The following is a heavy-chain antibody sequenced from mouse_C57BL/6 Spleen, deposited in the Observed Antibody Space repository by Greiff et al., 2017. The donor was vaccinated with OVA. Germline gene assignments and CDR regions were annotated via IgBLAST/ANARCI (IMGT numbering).Heavy chain of an antibody. D-gene: IGHD2-1*01. CDR3: ASGNPRFAY. Sequence: VHLVESGPGLVAPSQSLSITCTVSGFSLTSYGVDWVRQSPGKGLEWLGVIWGVGSTNYNSALKSRLSISKDNSKSQVFLKMNSLQTDDTAMYYCASGNPRFAYWGQGTLVTVSA. V-gene: IGHV2-6*01. CDR2: IWGVGST. CDR1: GFSLTSYG. J-gene: IGHJ3*01.